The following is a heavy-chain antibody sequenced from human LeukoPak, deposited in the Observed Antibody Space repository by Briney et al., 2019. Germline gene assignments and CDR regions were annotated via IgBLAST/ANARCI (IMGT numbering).Heavy chain of an antibody. J-gene: IGHJ4*02. CDR1: GYTLTELS. D-gene: IGHD6-13*01. V-gene: IGHV1-24*01. Sequence: ASVKVSCKVSGYTLTELSMHWVRQAPGKGLEWMGGFDPEDGETIYAQKFQGRVTMTEDTSTDTAYMELSSLRSEDTAVYYCATDPFSSSWFGPGDYWGQGTLVTVSS. CDR2: FDPEDGET. CDR3: ATDPFSSSWFGPGDY.